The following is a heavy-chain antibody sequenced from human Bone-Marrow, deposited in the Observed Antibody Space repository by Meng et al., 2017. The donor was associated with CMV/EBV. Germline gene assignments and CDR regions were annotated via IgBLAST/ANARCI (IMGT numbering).Heavy chain of an antibody. Sequence: KVSCKGSGYSFTTYWIGWVRQTPGKGLEWMGIIYPGDSDTRYSPSFQGQVTISADKSISTAYLQWSSLKASDTAMYYCAKDLETFPMDVWGQGTTVTFSS. CDR2: IYPGDSDT. CDR3: AKDLETFPMDV. J-gene: IGHJ6*02. V-gene: IGHV5-51*01. CDR1: GYSFTTYW.